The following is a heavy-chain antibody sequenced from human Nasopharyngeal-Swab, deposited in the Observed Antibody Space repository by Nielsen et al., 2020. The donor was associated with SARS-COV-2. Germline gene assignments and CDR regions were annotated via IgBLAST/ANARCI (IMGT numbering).Heavy chain of an antibody. D-gene: IGHD6-13*01. Sequence: AAGVGLEWMGGIIPSSGTANYAQKFQGRVTITADESSSIVYMEVSGLRSEDSAVYYCAREEGYSSGWYFRYWGQGTRVTVSS. J-gene: IGHJ4*02. CDR3: AREEGYSSGWYFRY. CDR2: IIPSSGTA. V-gene: IGHV1-69*01.